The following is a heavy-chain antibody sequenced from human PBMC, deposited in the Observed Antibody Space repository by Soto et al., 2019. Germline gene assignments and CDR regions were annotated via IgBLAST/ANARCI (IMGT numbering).Heavy chain of an antibody. CDR3: AQAAGYISTWFFDY. D-gene: IGHD6-13*01. Sequence: PSQTLSLTCVISGDSVSSNSAAWNWIRQSPSRGLEWLGRTYYRSKWYNDYAVSVKSRITINPDTSKNQFSLQLNSVTPEDTAVYYCAQAAGYISTWFFDYWGQGALVTVSS. CDR1: GDSVSSNSAA. CDR2: TYYRSKWYN. J-gene: IGHJ4*02. V-gene: IGHV6-1*01.